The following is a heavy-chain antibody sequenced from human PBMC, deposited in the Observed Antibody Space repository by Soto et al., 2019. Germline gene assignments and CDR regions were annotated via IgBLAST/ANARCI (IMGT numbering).Heavy chain of an antibody. Sequence: SQTLSLTCVISGDSVSSNSAAWNWIRQSPSRGLEWLGRTYYRSKWYNDYAVSVKSRITINPDTSKNQFSLQLNSVTPEDTAVYYCAREGSSGWGYYYYGMDVWGQGTTVTVSS. CDR2: TYYRSKWYN. CDR3: AREGSSGWGYYYYGMDV. D-gene: IGHD6-19*01. CDR1: GDSVSSNSAA. V-gene: IGHV6-1*01. J-gene: IGHJ6*02.